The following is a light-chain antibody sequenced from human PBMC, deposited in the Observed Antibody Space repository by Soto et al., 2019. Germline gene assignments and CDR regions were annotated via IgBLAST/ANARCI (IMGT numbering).Light chain of an antibody. Sequence: EIVMTQSPATLSVSPGERATLSCRASQSVSSNLAWYQQKPGQAPRLLIYGASTRATGIPARFSGSGSGTEFTLTISSLQSEDFGVYYWQQYNNWPRSTFGQGTRLEIK. CDR2: GAS. V-gene: IGKV3-15*01. CDR3: QQYNNWPRST. CDR1: QSVSSN. J-gene: IGKJ5*01.